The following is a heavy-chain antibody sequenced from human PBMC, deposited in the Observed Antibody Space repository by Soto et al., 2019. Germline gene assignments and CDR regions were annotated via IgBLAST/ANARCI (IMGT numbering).Heavy chain of an antibody. D-gene: IGHD3-3*01. Sequence: EVQLVESGGGLVQPGGSLKLSCAASGFTFSGSAMHWVRQASGKGLEWVGRIRSKANSYATAYAASVKGRFTISRDDSKNTAYLQMNSLKTEDTAVYYCTRHVPSLYYDFWSGSVGMDVWGQGTTVTVSS. CDR2: IRSKANSYAT. J-gene: IGHJ6*02. CDR3: TRHVPSLYYDFWSGSVGMDV. CDR1: GFTFSGSA. V-gene: IGHV3-73*02.